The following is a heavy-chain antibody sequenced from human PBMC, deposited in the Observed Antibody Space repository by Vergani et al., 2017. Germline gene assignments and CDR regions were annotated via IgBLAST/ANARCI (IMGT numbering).Heavy chain of an antibody. J-gene: IGHJ4*02. D-gene: IGHD5-12*01. CDR1: GFTFTDYG. CDR2: IAAGGGAT. V-gene: IGHV3-23*01. CDR3: VRKWLTNEEVDY. Sequence: EVQLLESGGGSVQPGGSLRLSCAASGFTFTDYGMTWVRQAPGRGLERVSTIAAGGGATFYADSVKGRFTISRDNSKNILYLQLRTLRVDDSAIYYCVRKWLTNEEVDYWGQGTLVTVSS.